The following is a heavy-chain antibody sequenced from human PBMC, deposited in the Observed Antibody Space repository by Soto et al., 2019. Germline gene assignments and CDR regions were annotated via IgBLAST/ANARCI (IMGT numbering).Heavy chain of an antibody. V-gene: IGHV1-2*04. J-gene: IGHJ4*02. D-gene: IGHD1-1*01. CDR2: INPNSGGT. Sequence: ASVKVCCKASGYTFAGYYMHWVRQAPGRGLEWIGWINPNSGGTNYAQKFQGWVTMTRDTSISTAYMELSRLRSDDTAGYYCARSSPYRSEVQDPVQNYFDYWGQGALVTVSS. CDR1: GYTFAGYY. CDR3: ARSSPYRSEVQDPVQNYFDY.